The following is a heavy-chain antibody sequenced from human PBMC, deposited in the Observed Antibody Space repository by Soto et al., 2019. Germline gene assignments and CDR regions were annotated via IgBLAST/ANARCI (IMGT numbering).Heavy chain of an antibody. D-gene: IGHD5-18*01. V-gene: IGHV1-2*03. CDR1: GSTFTDYY. CDR3: ARGGYGENWFDP. J-gene: IGHJ5*02. CDR2: INPNGGGK. Sequence: QGQRVQPGPGWKNLGASVKASCKASGSTFTDYYLYWLQKAPGQGLEGMAWINPNGGGKNYAQKFQGRVTMTRDTSITTAYMELSRLRSDDTAVYYCARGGYGENWFDPWGQGTLVTVSS.